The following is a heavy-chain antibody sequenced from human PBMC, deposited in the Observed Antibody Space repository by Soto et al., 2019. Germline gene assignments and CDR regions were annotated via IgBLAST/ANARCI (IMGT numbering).Heavy chain of an antibody. CDR2: IAHSGST. CDR1: GGSISSGGYS. Sequence: QLQLQESGSGLVKPSQTLSLTCAVSGGSISSGGYSWSWIRQPPGKGLEWIGYIAHSGSTYYNPSLKSRVTLSVDRSKNQFSLKLSSVTAADTAVYYCARAGGLGEVAVDYWGQGTLVTVSS. J-gene: IGHJ4*02. D-gene: IGHD6-19*01. CDR3: ARAGGLGEVAVDY. V-gene: IGHV4-30-2*01.